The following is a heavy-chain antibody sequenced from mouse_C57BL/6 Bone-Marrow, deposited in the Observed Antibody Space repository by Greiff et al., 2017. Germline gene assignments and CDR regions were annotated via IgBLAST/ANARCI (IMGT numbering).Heavy chain of an antibody. Sequence: EVQLVESGGDLVKPGGSLKLSCAASGFTFRSYGMSWVRQTPDKRLEWVATISSGGSYTYYPDSVKGRFTISRDNAKNTLYLQMSSLKSEDTAMYYCARRTAMDYWGQGTSVTVSS. V-gene: IGHV5-6*01. J-gene: IGHJ4*01. CDR1: GFTFRSYG. CDR2: ISSGGSYT. CDR3: ARRTAMDY.